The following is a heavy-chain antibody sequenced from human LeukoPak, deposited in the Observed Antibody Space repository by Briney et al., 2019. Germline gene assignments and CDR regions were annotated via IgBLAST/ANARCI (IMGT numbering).Heavy chain of an antibody. J-gene: IGHJ4*02. D-gene: IGHD4-17*01. CDR3: SCYGDYGLHDY. Sequence: GGSLRLSCAASGFTFSSYAMSWVRQAPGKGLEWVSAISGSGGSTYYADSVKGRFTISRDNSKNMLYLQMNSLRAEDTAVYYCSCYGDYGLHDYWGQGTLVTVSS. CDR1: GFTFSSYA. CDR2: ISGSGGST. V-gene: IGHV3-23*01.